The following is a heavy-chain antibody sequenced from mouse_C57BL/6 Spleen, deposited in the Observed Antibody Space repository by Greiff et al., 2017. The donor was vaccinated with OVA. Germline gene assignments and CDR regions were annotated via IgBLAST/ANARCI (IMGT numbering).Heavy chain of an antibody. V-gene: IGHV1-64*01. CDR1: GYTFTSYW. Sequence: QVQLQQPGAELVKPGASVKLSCKASGYTFTSYWMHWVKQRPGQGLEWIGMINPNSGSTNYNEKFKSKAPLTVDKSSSTAYMQLNSLTSEDSAVYYCASTVVGTGYYYAMDYWGQGTSVTVSS. J-gene: IGHJ4*01. CDR3: ASTVVGTGYYYAMDY. CDR2: INPNSGST. D-gene: IGHD1-1*01.